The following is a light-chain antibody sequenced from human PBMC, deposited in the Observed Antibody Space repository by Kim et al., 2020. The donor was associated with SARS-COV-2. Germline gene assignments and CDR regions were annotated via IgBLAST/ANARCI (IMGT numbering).Light chain of an antibody. CDR2: LEGSGDY. J-gene: IGLJ3*02. Sequence: QLVLTQSSSASASLGSSVKLTCTLSSGHTAYIVTWHQQQPGKAPRYLMKLEGSGDYTKGSGVSDRFSGSSSGPDRYLTISNVPSEDEADYYCETWDSYTRVFGGGTQLTVL. CDR3: ETWDSYTRV. CDR1: SGHTAYI. V-gene: IGLV4-60*03.